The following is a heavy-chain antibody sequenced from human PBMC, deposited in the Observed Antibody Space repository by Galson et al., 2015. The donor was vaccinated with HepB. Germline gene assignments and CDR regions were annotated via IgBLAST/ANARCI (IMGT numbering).Heavy chain of an antibody. J-gene: IGHJ5*02. CDR2: LNGRGPTR. CDR3: VKEGSWFGGDWFDP. Sequence: SLRLSCAGSGFIFRHHAMAWIRQAPGKGLEWVSGLNGRGPTRSYSDAVKGRFSISRENSKDTVFLQMDNLTAEDTAVYYCVKEGSWFGGDWFDPWGQGALVTVS. CDR1: GFIFRHHA. D-gene: IGHD3-16*01. V-gene: IGHV3-23*01.